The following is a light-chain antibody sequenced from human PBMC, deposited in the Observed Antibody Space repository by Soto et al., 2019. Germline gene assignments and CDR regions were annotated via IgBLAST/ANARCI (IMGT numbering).Light chain of an antibody. CDR1: QSVSSY. CDR3: QQRSNWPPYT. Sequence: EIVLTQSPATLSLSPGERATLSCRASQSVSSYLAWYQQKPGQALRLLIYDASNRATGIPARFSGSGSGTDFTLTISILEPEDFAVYYCQQRSNWPPYTFGQGTKLEIK. CDR2: DAS. J-gene: IGKJ2*01. V-gene: IGKV3-11*01.